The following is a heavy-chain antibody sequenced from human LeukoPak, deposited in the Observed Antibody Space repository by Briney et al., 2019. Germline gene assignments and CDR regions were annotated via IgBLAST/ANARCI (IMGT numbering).Heavy chain of an antibody. CDR1: GWSFNDYY. CDR2: INARGDT. J-gene: IGHJ5*02. CDR3: ARGQVPAARGYNWFDP. Sequence: SETLSLTCAVYGWSFNDYYWNWIRQPPGKGLEWIGEINARGDTNFNPSLKSRVTISVDTSKSQFSLRLTSMIAADTAVYCCARGQVPAARGYNWFDPWGQGTLVTVSS. V-gene: IGHV4-34*01. D-gene: IGHD2-2*01.